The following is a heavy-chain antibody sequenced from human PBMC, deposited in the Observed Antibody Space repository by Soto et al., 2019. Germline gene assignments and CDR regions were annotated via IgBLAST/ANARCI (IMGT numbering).Heavy chain of an antibody. CDR3: ARDGGTFYYYYYMDV. D-gene: IGHD3-16*01. CDR2: ISSSSSYI. J-gene: IGHJ6*03. Sequence: VQLVESGGGLVKPGGSLRLSCAASGFTFSSYSMNWVRQAPGKGLEWVSSISSSSSYIYYADSVKGRFTISRDNAKNSLYLQMNSLRAEDTAVYYCARDGGTFYYYYYMDVWGKGTTVTVSS. CDR1: GFTFSSYS. V-gene: IGHV3-21*01.